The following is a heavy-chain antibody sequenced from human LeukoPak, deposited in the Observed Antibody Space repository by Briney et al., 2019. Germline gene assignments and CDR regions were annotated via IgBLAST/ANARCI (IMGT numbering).Heavy chain of an antibody. V-gene: IGHV3-7*01. J-gene: IGHJ6*02. CDR2: IKQDGSEK. D-gene: IGHD6-13*01. CDR3: ARGWYSSSWYPSLYYYGMDV. Sequence: GGSLRLSCAASGFTSSSYWMSWVRQAPGKGLEWVANIKQDGSEKYYVDSVKGRFTISRDNAKNSLYLQMNSLRAEDTAVYYCARGWYSSSWYPSLYYYGMDVWGQGTTVTVSS. CDR1: GFTSSSYW.